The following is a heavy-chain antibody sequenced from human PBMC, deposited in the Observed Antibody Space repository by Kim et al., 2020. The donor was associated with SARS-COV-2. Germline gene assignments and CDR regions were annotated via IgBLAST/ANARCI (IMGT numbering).Heavy chain of an antibody. J-gene: IGHJ4*02. D-gene: IGHD3-10*01. Sequence: KSRVTISVDTSKNQFSLKLSSVTAADTAVYYCARVKRVDYYGSGSYYVDYWGQGTLVTVSS. V-gene: IGHV4-39*07. CDR3: ARVKRVDYYGSGSYYVDY.